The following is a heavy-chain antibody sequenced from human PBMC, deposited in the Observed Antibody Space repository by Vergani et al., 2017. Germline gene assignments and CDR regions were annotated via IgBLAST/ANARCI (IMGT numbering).Heavy chain of an antibody. CDR3: SRALDY. V-gene: IGHV3-7*03. J-gene: IGHJ4*02. CDR1: GFTVSSNY. CDR2: INEDGSVK. Sequence: EVQLVESGGGLVQPGGSLRLSCAASGFTVSSNYMSWVRQAPGKGLEWVANINEDGSVKYYVDSVKGRFTISRDNAKNSVYLQMSSLRVEDTAVYYCSRALDYWGQGTRVTVSS.